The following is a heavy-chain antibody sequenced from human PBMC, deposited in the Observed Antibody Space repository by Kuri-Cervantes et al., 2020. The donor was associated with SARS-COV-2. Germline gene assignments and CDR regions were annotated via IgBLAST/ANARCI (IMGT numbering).Heavy chain of an antibody. CDR2: ISSSSSYI. CDR3: AKGGSWDYSNYEIYYYGMDV. D-gene: IGHD4-11*01. Sequence: GESLKISCAASGFTFSSYSMNWVRQAPGKGLEWVSSISSSSSYIYYADSVKGRFTISRDNSKNPLYLQMNSLRAEDTAVYYCAKGGSWDYSNYEIYYYGMDVWGQGTTVTVSS. CDR1: GFTFSSYS. V-gene: IGHV3-21*01. J-gene: IGHJ6*02.